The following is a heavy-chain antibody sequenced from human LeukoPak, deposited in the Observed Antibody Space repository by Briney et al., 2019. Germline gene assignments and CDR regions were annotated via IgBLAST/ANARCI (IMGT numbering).Heavy chain of an antibody. CDR1: GFTSIAYA. J-gene: IGHJ6*02. CDR2: ISGGGVTT. V-gene: IGHV3-23*01. D-gene: IGHD3-10*01. CDR3: ARDPGSYYRYYYYGMDV. Sequence: GGSLRLSCVGSGFTSIAYALTWARQAPGKGLEWVSGISGGGVTTYYADSVKGRFTISRDNSKNTLYLQMNSLRAEDTAVYYCARDPGSYYRYYYYGMDVWGQGTTVTVSS.